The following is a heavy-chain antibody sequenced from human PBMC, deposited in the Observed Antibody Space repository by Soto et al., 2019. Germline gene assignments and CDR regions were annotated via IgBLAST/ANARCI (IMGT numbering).Heavy chain of an antibody. CDR1: GFTFSSYS. CDR3: ARGRPVDV. D-gene: IGHD6-6*01. V-gene: IGHV3-48*01. Sequence: PGGSLRLSWAAAGFTFSSYSINWVRQAPGKGLEWVSYIGSSSSPIYYADSVKGRFTISRDNAENSLYLQMNSLRAEDTAVYYCARGRPVDVWGNGTTVTVSS. J-gene: IGHJ6*04. CDR2: IGSSSSPI.